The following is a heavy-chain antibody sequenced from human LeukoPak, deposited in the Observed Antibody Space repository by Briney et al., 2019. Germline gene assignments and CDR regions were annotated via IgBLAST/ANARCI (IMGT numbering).Heavy chain of an antibody. Sequence: SETLSLTCAVYGGSFSDYYWSWIRQPPGKGLEWIGEINHSGSTNYNPSLKSRVTISVDTSKNQFSLKLSSVTAADTVVYYCAQGHDYGDYLNWFDPWGQGTLVTVSS. CDR3: AQGHDYGDYLNWFDP. CDR1: GGSFSDYY. V-gene: IGHV4-34*01. J-gene: IGHJ5*02. CDR2: INHSGST. D-gene: IGHD4-17*01.